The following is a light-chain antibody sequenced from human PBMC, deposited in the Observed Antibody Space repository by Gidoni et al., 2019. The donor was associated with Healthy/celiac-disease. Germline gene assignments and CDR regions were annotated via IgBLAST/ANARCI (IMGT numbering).Light chain of an antibody. CDR1: NIGSKS. CDR3: QVWDSSSDHVV. CDR2: DDS. J-gene: IGLJ2*01. Sequence: SYVLTPPPSVSFAPGQTARITCGGNNIGSKSVHWYQQKPGQAPVLVVYDDSDRTSGIPERCSGSNSGNTATLTISRVEAGDEADYYCQVWDSSSDHVVFGGGTKLTVL. V-gene: IGLV3-21*02.